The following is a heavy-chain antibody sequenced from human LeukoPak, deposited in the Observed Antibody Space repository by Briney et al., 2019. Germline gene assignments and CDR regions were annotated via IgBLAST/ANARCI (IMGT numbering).Heavy chain of an antibody. CDR2: IYYSGST. CDR3: ARDRGNYYDSDYFDY. Sequence: SETLSLTCTVSGGSISSGGYYWSWIRQHPGKGLEWIGYIYYSGSTYYNPSLKSRVTISVDTSKNQFSLKLSSVTAADTAVYYCARDRGNYYDSDYFDYWGQGTLVTVSS. V-gene: IGHV4-31*03. D-gene: IGHD3-22*01. J-gene: IGHJ4*02. CDR1: GGSISSGGYY.